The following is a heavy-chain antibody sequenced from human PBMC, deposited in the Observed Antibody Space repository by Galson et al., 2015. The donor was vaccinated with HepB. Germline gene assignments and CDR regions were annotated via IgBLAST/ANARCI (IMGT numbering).Heavy chain of an antibody. Sequence: SLRLSCAASGFTFSSYAMHWVRQAPGKGLEWVAVISYDGSNKYYADSVKGRFTISRDNSKNTLYLQMNSLRAEDTAVYYCAKDRNDILTGYIFDYWGQGTLVTVSS. CDR2: ISYDGSNK. J-gene: IGHJ4*02. CDR1: GFTFSSYA. D-gene: IGHD3-9*01. CDR3: AKDRNDILTGYIFDY. V-gene: IGHV3-30-3*01.